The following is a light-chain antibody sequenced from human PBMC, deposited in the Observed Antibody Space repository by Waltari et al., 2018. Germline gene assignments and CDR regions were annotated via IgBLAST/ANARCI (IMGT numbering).Light chain of an antibody. CDR2: KAS. CDR1: QAISNW. V-gene: IGKV1-5*03. CDR3: QYYYSFSRT. J-gene: IGKJ1*01. Sequence: DIQMTQSPSPLSASVGARVTITCRASQAISNWLAWYQQRPGKDPRLLIHKASTLQRGVPSRFSGSGSWTEFTLAISSLQPDDFATYYCQYYYSFSRTFGQGTKVEIK.